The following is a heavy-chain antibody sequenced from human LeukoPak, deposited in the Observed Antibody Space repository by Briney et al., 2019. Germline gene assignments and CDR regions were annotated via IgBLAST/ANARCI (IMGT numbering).Heavy chain of an antibody. Sequence: PGGSLRLSCAASGFTFSSYEMNWVRQAPGKGLEWVSYISSSGSTIYYADSVKGRFTISRDNAKNSLYLQMNSLRAEDTAVYFCARDNNLLVSWGLGAFDIWGQGTMVTVSS. J-gene: IGHJ3*02. CDR2: ISSSGSTI. V-gene: IGHV3-48*03. CDR3: ARDNNLLVSWGLGAFDI. CDR1: GFTFSSYE. D-gene: IGHD2/OR15-2a*01.